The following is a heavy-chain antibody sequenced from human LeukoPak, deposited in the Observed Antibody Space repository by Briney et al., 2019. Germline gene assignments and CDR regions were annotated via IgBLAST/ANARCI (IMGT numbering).Heavy chain of an antibody. D-gene: IGHD3-22*01. CDR1: GYTFTSYY. J-gene: IGHJ4*02. CDR3: ARDPAIYYESDYYFDN. Sequence: ASVKVSCKASGYTFTSYYMHWVRQAPGQGLEWMGWVNPSTGGTNYAQKFQGRVTMTRDTSITTAYMELTSLRSDDTAVYYCARDPAIYYESDYYFDNWGQGTLVTVSS. CDR2: VNPSTGGT. V-gene: IGHV1-2*02.